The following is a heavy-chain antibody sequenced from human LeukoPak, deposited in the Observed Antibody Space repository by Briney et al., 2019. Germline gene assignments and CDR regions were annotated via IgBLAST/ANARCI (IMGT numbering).Heavy chain of an antibody. CDR1: GGSFSGYY. J-gene: IGHJ4*02. Sequence: SETLSLTCAVYGGSFSGYYWSWIRQPPGKGLEWIGEINHSGSTNYNPSLKSRVTISVDTSKNQFSLKLSSVTAADTAVYYCARAVQQQPGRRGEWGQGTLVTVSS. CDR3: ARAVQQQPGRRGE. D-gene: IGHD6-13*01. V-gene: IGHV4-34*01. CDR2: INHSGST.